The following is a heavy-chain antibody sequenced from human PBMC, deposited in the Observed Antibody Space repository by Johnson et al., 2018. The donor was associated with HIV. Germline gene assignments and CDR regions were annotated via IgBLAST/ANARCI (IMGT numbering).Heavy chain of an antibody. CDR1: GFTFSSYA. CDR2: ISGSGDSI. Sequence: VQLVESGGGLVQPGGSLRLSCAASGFTFSSYAMSWVRQAPGKGLEWVSAISGSGDSIYYADSVQGRYTSSRDNSKNTLQLQMNSLRAEDTAVYYCAKDLSGRGAIAVAGPPDAFDIWGQGTMVTVS. D-gene: IGHD6-19*01. V-gene: IGHV3-23*04. CDR3: AKDLSGRGAIAVAGPPDAFDI. J-gene: IGHJ3*02.